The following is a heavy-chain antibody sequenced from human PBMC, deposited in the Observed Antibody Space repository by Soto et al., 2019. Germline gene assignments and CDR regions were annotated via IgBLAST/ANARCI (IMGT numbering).Heavy chain of an antibody. J-gene: IGHJ4*02. D-gene: IGHD1-26*01. CDR3: ARSEATGLDY. CDR1: GGSMTSSNW. V-gene: IGHV4-4*02. CDR2: AHHSGRT. Sequence: QVQLQESGPGLVKPSGTLSLTCTVSGGSMTSSNWWNWVRQSPGKGLEWIGEAHHSGRTNYNPSLKSRVTVSVAKSKNHFSLKLSSVTAADPAVYYCARSEATGLDYWGQGTLVTVSS.